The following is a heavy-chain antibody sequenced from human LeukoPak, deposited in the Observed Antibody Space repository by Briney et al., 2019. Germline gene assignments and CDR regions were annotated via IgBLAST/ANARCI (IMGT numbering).Heavy chain of an antibody. Sequence: GGTLRLSCAASGFTFSSYGMTWVRQAPGKGLEWVSAISGSGGSTYYADSVKGRFTISRDNSKNTLYLQMNSLRAEDTAVYYCAKSSGYGSENYYYYMDVWGKGTTVTISS. CDR3: AKSSGYGSENYYYYMDV. J-gene: IGHJ6*03. CDR1: GFTFSSYG. CDR2: ISGSGGST. V-gene: IGHV3-23*01. D-gene: IGHD3-10*01.